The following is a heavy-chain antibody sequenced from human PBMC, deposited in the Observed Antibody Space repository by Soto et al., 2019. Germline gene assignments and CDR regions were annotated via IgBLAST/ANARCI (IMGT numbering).Heavy chain of an antibody. V-gene: IGHV4-34*01. CDR2: ISHSGST. Sequence: SETLSLTCPFYGWSFSGYYWSWSRQPPGKGLEWIGEISHSGSTNYNPSLKSRVTISVDTSQNQFSLKLNSVTAADTAVYYCSRGLGSVVILAPTYNWFDPWGQGTLVTVSS. CDR3: SRGLGSVVILAPTYNWFDP. D-gene: IGHD2-15*01. CDR1: GWSFSGYY. J-gene: IGHJ5*02.